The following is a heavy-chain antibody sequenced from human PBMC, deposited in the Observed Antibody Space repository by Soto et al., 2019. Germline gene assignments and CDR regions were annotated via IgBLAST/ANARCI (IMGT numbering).Heavy chain of an antibody. D-gene: IGHD2-2*01. CDR3: AKETDPRCCYGVDY. V-gene: IGHV3-23*01. CDR2: IQGRDDTT. J-gene: IGHJ4*02. Sequence: EVQLLESGGGLVQPGGSLTLSCAASGFTFSTYAMGWVRQAPGKGLEWVSTIQGRDDTTFYAGSVRGRFTISRGNSKNTMSLQMNTLRGDDTAVYYCAKETDPRCCYGVDYWGQGALVTVSS. CDR1: GFTFSTYA.